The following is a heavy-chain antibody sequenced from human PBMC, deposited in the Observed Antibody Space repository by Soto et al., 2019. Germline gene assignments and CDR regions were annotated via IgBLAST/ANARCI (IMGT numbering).Heavy chain of an antibody. D-gene: IGHD4-17*01. J-gene: IGHJ4*02. CDR2: SRNKADSYTL. CDR1: GFTFSDHH. Sequence: EVHLVESGGGLVQAGGSLRLSCAVSGFTFSDHHMDWVRQAPGKGLEWVGRSRNKADSYTLEYAASVKGRFTISRDDSKTSLYLQVDSLKTDDTAVYYYACDYRDYWGQGTLVSVSS. V-gene: IGHV3-72*01. CDR3: ACDYRDY.